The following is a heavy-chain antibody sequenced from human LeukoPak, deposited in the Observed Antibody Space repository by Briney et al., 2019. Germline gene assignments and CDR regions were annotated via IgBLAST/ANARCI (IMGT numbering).Heavy chain of an antibody. V-gene: IGHV4-59*01. CDR3: AREVGGSSYGY. CDR1: DGSIRSYY. D-gene: IGHD3-16*01. Sequence: KTSETLSLTCTVSDGSIRSYYWSWIRQSPGKGLEWLGYIYYTGSTDYNPSLKSRVTISIDTSKNQFSLKLSSVTAADTAVYYCAREVGGSSYGYWGQGTLVTVPS. CDR2: IYYTGST. J-gene: IGHJ4*02.